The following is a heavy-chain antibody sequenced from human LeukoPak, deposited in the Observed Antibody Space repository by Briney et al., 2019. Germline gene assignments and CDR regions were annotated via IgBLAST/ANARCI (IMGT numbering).Heavy chain of an antibody. V-gene: IGHV4-59*01. CDR2: IYYSGST. J-gene: IGHJ6*02. CDR1: GGSISSYY. D-gene: IGHD3-16*01. CDR3: ARFFGRAYYYYGMDV. Sequence: SETLSLTRTVSGGSISSYYWSWIRQPPGKGLEWIGYIYYSGSTNYNPSLKSRVTISVDTSKNQFSLKLSSVTAADTAVYYCARFFGRAYYYYGMDVWGQGATVTVSS.